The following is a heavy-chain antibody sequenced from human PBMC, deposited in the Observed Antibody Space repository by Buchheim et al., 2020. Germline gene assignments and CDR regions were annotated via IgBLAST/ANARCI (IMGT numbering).Heavy chain of an antibody. Sequence: EVQLVESGGGLVQPGGSLRLSCAASGFTFSSYWMSWVRQAPGMWLEWVANIKQDGSEKYYVDSVKGRFTISRDNAKHSLYLQMNSLRAEDTAVYYCARVRSIAARPEVFDYWGQGTL. J-gene: IGHJ4*02. V-gene: IGHV3-7*01. CDR2: IKQDGSEK. CDR3: ARVRSIAARPEVFDY. D-gene: IGHD6-6*01. CDR1: GFTFSSYW.